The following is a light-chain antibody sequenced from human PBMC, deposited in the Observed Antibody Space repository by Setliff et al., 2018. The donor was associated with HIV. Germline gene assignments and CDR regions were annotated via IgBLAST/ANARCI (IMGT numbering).Light chain of an antibody. CDR1: SNDVGGYNY. Sequence: ALTQPASVCGSPGQSITISCTGTSNDVGGYNYVSWYQQDPGKAPKLMIYDVSNRPSGVSNRFSGSKSGNTASLTISGLLAEDEADYYCSSYTSSFTYVFGTGTKVT. V-gene: IGLV2-14*03. CDR2: DVS. J-gene: IGLJ1*01. CDR3: SSYTSSFTYV.